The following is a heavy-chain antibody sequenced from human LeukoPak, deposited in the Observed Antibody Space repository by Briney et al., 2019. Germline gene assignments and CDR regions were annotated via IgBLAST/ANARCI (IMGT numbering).Heavy chain of an antibody. D-gene: IGHD5-12*01. CDR3: ARDRGYTQDY. CDR1: GFTFSTYW. J-gene: IGHJ4*02. CDR2: IKSDGSSP. V-gene: IGHV3-74*01. Sequence: GGSLRLSCAASGFTFSTYWMHWVRQAPGKGLVWVSHIKSDGSSPSYADSVKGRFTISRDNAKNTLYLQMNSLRAEGTAVYYCARDRGYTQDYWGQGTLVTVSS.